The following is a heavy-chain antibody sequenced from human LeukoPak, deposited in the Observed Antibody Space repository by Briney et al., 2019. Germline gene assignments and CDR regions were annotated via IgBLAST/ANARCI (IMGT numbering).Heavy chain of an antibody. V-gene: IGHV3-66*01. CDR2: IYTGGGT. Sequence: GGSLRLSCAASGFSISHYYMTWVRQTPGKGLDWVSVIYTGGGTNYGDSVKGRFTISRDNSKNTLYLQMNSLRAEDTAVYYCARDLSGYSYGYDYWGQGTLVTVSS. CDR3: ARDLSGYSYGYDY. J-gene: IGHJ4*02. CDR1: GFSISHYY. D-gene: IGHD5-18*01.